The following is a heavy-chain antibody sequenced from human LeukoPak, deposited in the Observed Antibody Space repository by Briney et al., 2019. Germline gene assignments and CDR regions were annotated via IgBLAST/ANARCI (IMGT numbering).Heavy chain of an antibody. Sequence: ASVKVSCKASGGTFSRYTISWVRQAPGQGLEWMGRIIPILGIANYAQKFQGRVTITADKSTSTAYMELSSLRSEDTAVYYCARDVEVAGLRGFDYWGQGTLVTVSS. D-gene: IGHD6-19*01. CDR2: IIPILGIA. J-gene: IGHJ4*02. V-gene: IGHV1-69*04. CDR3: ARDVEVAGLRGFDY. CDR1: GGTFSRYT.